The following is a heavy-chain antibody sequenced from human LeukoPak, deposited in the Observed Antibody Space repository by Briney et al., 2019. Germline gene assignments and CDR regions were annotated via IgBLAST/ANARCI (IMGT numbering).Heavy chain of an antibody. CDR1: GYSFTNYW. CDR2: IYPGDSDT. J-gene: IGHJ4*02. Sequence: GESLKISCKGSGYSFTNYWIGWVRQMPGKGLEWMGIIYPGDSDTRYSPSFQGQVTISADKSISTAYLQWSSLKAADTAMYYCSRLNYYGSESYKDFWRQGTLVTVSS. CDR3: SRLNYYGSESYKDF. V-gene: IGHV5-51*01. D-gene: IGHD3-10*01.